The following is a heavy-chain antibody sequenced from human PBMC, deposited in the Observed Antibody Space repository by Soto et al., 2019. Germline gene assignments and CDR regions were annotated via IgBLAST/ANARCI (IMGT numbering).Heavy chain of an antibody. D-gene: IGHD2-2*01. J-gene: IGHJ5*02. CDR1: GDSISSGDNS. CDR2: IFRSGSS. CDR3: ARGLGYCSTTTCSEDWFDP. Sequence: SETLSLTCTVSGDSISSGDNSWSWIRQPPGQGLEWIGYIFRSGSSFSNPSLRSRVTLSVDTSKNQFSLSLSTVTAADTALYYRARGLGYCSTTTCSEDWFDPWGPGTLVTVSS. V-gene: IGHV4-30-2*01.